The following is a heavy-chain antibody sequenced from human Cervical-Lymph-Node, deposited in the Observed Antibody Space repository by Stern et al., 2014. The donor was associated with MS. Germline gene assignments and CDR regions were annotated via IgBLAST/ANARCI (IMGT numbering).Heavy chain of an antibody. Sequence: EVQLVESGGGLVQPGGSLRLSCAASGFSFKFHWMTWVRRAPGRGLEWVASIRQDGSGRDYVDSVKGRFTISRDNAKNSLYLQMNSLRGEDTAVYYCARSLGNTDLDDGFYSYYYGLDVWGQGTTVTISS. CDR1: GFSFKFHW. V-gene: IGHV3-7*03. CDR2: IRQDGSGR. D-gene: IGHD1/OR15-1a*01. J-gene: IGHJ6*02. CDR3: ARSLGNTDLDDGFYSYYYGLDV.